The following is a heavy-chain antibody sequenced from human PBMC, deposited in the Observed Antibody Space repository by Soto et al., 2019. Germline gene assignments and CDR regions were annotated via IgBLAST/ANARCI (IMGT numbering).Heavy chain of an antibody. V-gene: IGHV6-1*01. Sequence: PSRGLEWLGRTYYRSKWYNDYAVSVKSRITINPDTSKNQFSLQLNSVTPEDTAVYYCARSIAARLGDAFDIWGQGTMVTVSS. CDR3: ARSIAARLGDAFDI. CDR2: TYYRSKWYN. J-gene: IGHJ3*02. D-gene: IGHD6-6*01.